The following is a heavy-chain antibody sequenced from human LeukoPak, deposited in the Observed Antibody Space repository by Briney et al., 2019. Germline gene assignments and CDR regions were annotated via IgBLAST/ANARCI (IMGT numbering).Heavy chain of an antibody. D-gene: IGHD3-22*01. J-gene: IGHJ4*02. CDR3: ARDSGYYDSSGYSPFDY. V-gene: IGHV4-59*01. CDR1: GGSISSYY. Sequence: SETLSLTCTVSGGSISSYYWSWIRQPPGKGLEWIGYIYYSGSTNYNPSLKSRVTISVDTSKNQFSLKLSSVTAADTAVYYCARDSGYYDSSGYSPFDYWGQGTLVTVSS. CDR2: IYYSGST.